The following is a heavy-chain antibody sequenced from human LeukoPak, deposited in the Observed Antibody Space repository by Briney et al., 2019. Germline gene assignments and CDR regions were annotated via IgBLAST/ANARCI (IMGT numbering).Heavy chain of an antibody. Sequence: GESLKISCKGSGYSFTSYWIGWVRQMPGKGLEWMGIIYPGDSDTRYSPSFQGQVTISADKSISTAYLQWSSLKASDTAMYYCARSRVGGNYRLYYFDYWGQGPRSPSPQ. CDR3: ARSRVGGNYRLYYFDY. D-gene: IGHD1-26*01. J-gene: IGHJ4*02. CDR2: IYPGDSDT. V-gene: IGHV5-51*01. CDR1: GYSFTSYW.